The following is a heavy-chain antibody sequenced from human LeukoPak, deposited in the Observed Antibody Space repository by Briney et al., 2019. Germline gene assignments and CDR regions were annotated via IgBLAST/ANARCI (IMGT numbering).Heavy chain of an antibody. J-gene: IGHJ6*03. D-gene: IGHD3-10*01. V-gene: IGHV1-8*03. CDR1: GYTFTSYD. CDR3: ARGRYYGSGSANYYYYMDV. Sequence: ASVKVSCKASGYTFTSYDINWVRQATGQGLEWMGWMNPNSGNTGYAQKFQGRVIITRNTSISTAYMELSSLRSEDTAVYYCARGRYYGSGSANYYYYMDVWGKGTTVTVSS. CDR2: MNPNSGNT.